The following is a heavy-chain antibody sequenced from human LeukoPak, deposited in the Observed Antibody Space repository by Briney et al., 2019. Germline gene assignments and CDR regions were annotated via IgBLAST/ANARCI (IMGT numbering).Heavy chain of an antibody. CDR2: MRRDGNEI. CDR3: ARRSSGSPPYYFDS. CDR1: GLTFSTYW. D-gene: IGHD1-26*01. J-gene: IGHJ4*02. V-gene: IGHV3-7*01. Sequence: GGSLRLSCSASGLTFSTYWMSWVRQAPGKGLEWVANMRRDGNEIYYLDSVRGRFTISRDNAKNSLYLQMNSLRAEDTAVYYCARRSSGSPPYYFDSWGQGTLVTVSS.